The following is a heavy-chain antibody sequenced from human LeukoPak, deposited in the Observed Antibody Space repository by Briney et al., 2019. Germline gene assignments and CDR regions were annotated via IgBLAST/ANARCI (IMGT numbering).Heavy chain of an antibody. CDR1: GFTFSSYG. D-gene: IGHD6-13*01. Sequence: GGSPRLSCAASGFTFSSYGMHWVRQAPGKGLEWVAVISYDGSNKYYADSVKGRFTISRDNSKNTLYLQMNSLRAEDTAVYYCAKSISRGKQQLVPGGRYYYYYYGMDVWGQGTTVTVSS. V-gene: IGHV3-30*18. CDR2: ISYDGSNK. J-gene: IGHJ6*02. CDR3: AKSISRGKQQLVPGGRYYYYYYGMDV.